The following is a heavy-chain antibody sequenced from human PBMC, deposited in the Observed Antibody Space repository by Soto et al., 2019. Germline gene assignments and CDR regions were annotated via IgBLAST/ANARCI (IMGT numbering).Heavy chain of an antibody. D-gene: IGHD3-10*01. CDR3: AKRGVDTFGLPY. V-gene: IGHV3-74*01. CDR2: INTDGSST. Sequence: EVQLVESGGVLVQPGGSLRLSCAVSGFTFSSFWMHWVRQAPGEGLVWVSRINTDGSSTSYADSVKGRFTISRDNAKNTLYLQMNSLRVEDTAMYYCAKRGVDTFGLPYCGQGTLVTVSS. CDR1: GFTFSSFW. J-gene: IGHJ4*02.